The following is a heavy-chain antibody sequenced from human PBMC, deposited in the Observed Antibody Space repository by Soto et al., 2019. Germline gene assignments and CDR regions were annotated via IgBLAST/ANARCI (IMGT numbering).Heavy chain of an antibody. D-gene: IGHD1-1*01. V-gene: IGHV1-69*02. Sequence: QVQLVQPGAEVEKPGSSVKVSCNASGGTTSSYTISWVRQSPGQGLEWMGNIVPMINKVDYAQKFQGRVTITADKSTRTVYMELSSLTSEDTAVYFCALRTGNWNPLADWGQGTLVTVSS. CDR2: IVPMINKV. J-gene: IGHJ4*02. CDR1: GGTTSSYT. CDR3: ALRTGNWNPLAD.